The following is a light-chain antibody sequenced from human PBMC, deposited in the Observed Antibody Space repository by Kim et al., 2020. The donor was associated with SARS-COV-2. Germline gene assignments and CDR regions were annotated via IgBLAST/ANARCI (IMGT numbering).Light chain of an antibody. CDR2: DDN. CDR3: AAWDDSLNGRV. V-gene: IGLV1-44*01. CDR1: FSNIETQS. J-gene: IGLJ1*01. Sequence: GQTVTMSCSGGFSNIETQSVNWYQQVPGTAPKLLIYDDNQRLSGVPDRFSGSKSGSSASLAISGLQSEDEADYYCAAWDDSLNGRVFGTGTKVTVL.